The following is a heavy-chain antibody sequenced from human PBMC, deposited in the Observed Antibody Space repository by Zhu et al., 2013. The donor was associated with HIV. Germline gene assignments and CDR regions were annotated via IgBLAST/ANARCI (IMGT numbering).Heavy chain of an antibody. J-gene: IGHJ5*02. CDR2: MNPKSGNT. CDR3: ARHSGYDPQAFDP. Sequence: QVQLVQSGAEVKKPGASVKVSCKASGHTFTSYDINWVRQVSGQGLEWMAWMNPKSGNTGYAQNFQGRVTITRNTSISTAYMELSGLRSEDTAVYYCARHSGYDPQAFDPWGQGTLVTVSS. V-gene: IGHV1-8*03. CDR1: GHTFTSYD. D-gene: IGHD5-12*01.